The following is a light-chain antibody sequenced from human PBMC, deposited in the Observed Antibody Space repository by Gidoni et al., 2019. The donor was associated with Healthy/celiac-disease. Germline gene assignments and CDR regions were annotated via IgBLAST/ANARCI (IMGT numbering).Light chain of an antibody. CDR2: DAS. Sequence: DIQMTQSPSSLSASVGDRVTITCQASQDISNYLNWYQQKPGKAPKPLLYDASNLETGVPSRFSGSGSGTDFTFTISSLQPEDIATYYCQQYDNLLTFGRGTKVEIK. CDR3: QQYDNLLT. V-gene: IGKV1-33*01. CDR1: QDISNY. J-gene: IGKJ4*01.